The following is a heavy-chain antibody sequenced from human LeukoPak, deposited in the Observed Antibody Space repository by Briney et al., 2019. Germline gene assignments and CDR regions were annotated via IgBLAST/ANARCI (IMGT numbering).Heavy chain of an antibody. CDR2: IYYSGST. CDR1: GGSISSYY. D-gene: IGHD1-26*01. CDR3: ARSVYVGAPAGWFDP. Sequence: KPSETPSLTCTVSGGSISSYYWGWVRQPPRKGPGWIGYIYYSGSTNYNPSLKSRVTISVDTSKNQFSLKLSSVTAADTAVYYCARSVYVGAPAGWFDPWGQGTLVTVSS. J-gene: IGHJ5*02. V-gene: IGHV4-59*01.